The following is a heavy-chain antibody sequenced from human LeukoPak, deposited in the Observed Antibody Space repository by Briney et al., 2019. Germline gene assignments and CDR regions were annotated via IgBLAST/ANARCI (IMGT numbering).Heavy chain of an antibody. CDR2: MNPNSGNT. D-gene: IGHD3-10*01. CDR3: ARDGEWFGELSYYYYMDV. CDR1: GYTFTSYD. Sequence: ASVKVSCKASGYTFTSYDINWVRQATGQGLEWMGWMNPNSGNTGYAQKFQGRVTMTRNTSISTAYMELSSLRSEDTAVYYCARDGEWFGELSYYYYMDVWGKGTTVTASS. V-gene: IGHV1-8*01. J-gene: IGHJ6*03.